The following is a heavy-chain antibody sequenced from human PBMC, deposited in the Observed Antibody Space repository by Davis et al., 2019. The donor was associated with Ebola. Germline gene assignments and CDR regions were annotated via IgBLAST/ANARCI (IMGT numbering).Heavy chain of an antibody. V-gene: IGHV3-30*02. CDR2: IRYDGSNK. Sequence: GESLKISCADSGFSFSSYAMHWVRQAPGKGLEWVAFIRYDGSNKYYADSVKGRFTISRDNARNSLYLQMNSLRAEDTAVYYCARVTDATFDYWGQGTLVTVSS. CDR1: GFSFSSYA. D-gene: IGHD1-20*01. J-gene: IGHJ4*02. CDR3: ARVTDATFDY.